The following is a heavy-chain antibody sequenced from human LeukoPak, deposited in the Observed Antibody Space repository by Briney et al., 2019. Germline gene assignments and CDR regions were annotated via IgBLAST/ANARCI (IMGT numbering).Heavy chain of an antibody. J-gene: IGHJ4*02. D-gene: IGHD1-26*01. Sequence: SVKVSCKASGFAFVNSLVHWVRQTRGQGLEWLGWVVVGSGNTNYAQKFQERVTITRDRSTSTAYMELNSLTSEDTAIYYCAADPQLGATSGFGFWGQGSLVTVSS. CDR3: AADPQLGATSGFGF. V-gene: IGHV1-58*01. CDR2: VVVGSGNT. CDR1: GFAFVNSL.